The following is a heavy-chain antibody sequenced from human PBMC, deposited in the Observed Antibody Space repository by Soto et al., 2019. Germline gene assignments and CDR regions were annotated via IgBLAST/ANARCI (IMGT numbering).Heavy chain of an antibody. D-gene: IGHD2-2*01. V-gene: IGHV1-69*01. CDR2: IITISDTT. J-gene: IGHJ6*02. CDR1: GGTFSSYA. CDR3: ARSQGSSTSLEIYYYYCYGMDV. Sequence: QVQLVQSGAEVKKPGSSVKVSCKASGGTFSSYAISWVRQAPGQGLEWMGGIITISDTTNYPQKFQGRVTITADESTSAAYMELSSLRSADTAVYYCARSQGSSTSLEIYYYYCYGMDVWGQGTTVTVSS.